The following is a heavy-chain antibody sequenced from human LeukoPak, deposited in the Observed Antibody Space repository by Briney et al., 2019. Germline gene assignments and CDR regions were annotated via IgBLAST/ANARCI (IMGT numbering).Heavy chain of an antibody. CDR1: GYTFTCYY. D-gene: IGHD2-15*01. J-gene: IGHJ4*02. Sequence: GASVTVSYKASGYTFTCYYMHWVRQAPGQGLEWLGWINPNSGDTNYAQKFQGRVTMTRDTSIRTAYMELSRLRSDDTAVYYCVRDGGDLLLDYWGQGTLVTVSS. CDR2: INPNSGDT. CDR3: VRDGGDLLLDY. V-gene: IGHV1-2*02.